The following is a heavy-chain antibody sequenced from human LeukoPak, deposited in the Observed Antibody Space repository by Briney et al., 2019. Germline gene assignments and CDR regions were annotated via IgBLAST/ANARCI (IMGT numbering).Heavy chain of an antibody. CDR3: AKDWAFAGYYYYIDL. D-gene: IGHD2/OR15-2a*01. Sequence: GGSLRLSCAASGFTFSNYGVHWVRQAPGKGLEWVAFIRYDGSNKYFADSVKGRFTISRDNSKNTLYLQMNSLRAEDTAVYYCAKDWAFAGYYYYIDLWGKGTTVTISS. CDR1: GFTFSNYG. J-gene: IGHJ6*03. V-gene: IGHV3-30*02. CDR2: IRYDGSNK.